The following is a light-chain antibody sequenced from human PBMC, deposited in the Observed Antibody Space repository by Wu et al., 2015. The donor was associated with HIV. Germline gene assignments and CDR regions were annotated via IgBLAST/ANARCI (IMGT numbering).Light chain of an antibody. Sequence: QQKPYGHGSPRRPHLMMHPTGPNGIPARFSGSGSGTDFTLTISSLEPEDFAVYYCQQRSTWPLTFGGGTKVEIK. CDR3: QQRSTWPLT. V-gene: IGKV3-11*01. CDR2: MHP. J-gene: IGKJ4*01.